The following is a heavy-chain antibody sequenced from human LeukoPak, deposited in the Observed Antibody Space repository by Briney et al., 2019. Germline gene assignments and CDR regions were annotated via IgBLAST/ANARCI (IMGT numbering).Heavy chain of an antibody. V-gene: IGHV1-18*01. J-gene: IGHJ5*02. CDR3: ARAPDNWNYGGWFDP. CDR2: ISAHNSNT. D-gene: IGHD1-7*01. CDR1: GYTFTSYG. Sequence: ASVKVSCKASGYTFTSYGISWVRQAPGQGLEWMGWISAHNSNTIYAQKVQGRVTMTTDTSTSTAYMELRSLTSDDTAVYYCARAPDNWNYGGWFDPWGQGTLVTVSS.